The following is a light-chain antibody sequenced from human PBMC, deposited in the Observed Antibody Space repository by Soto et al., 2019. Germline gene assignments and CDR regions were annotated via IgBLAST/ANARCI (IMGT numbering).Light chain of an antibody. CDR1: QSARSN. V-gene: IGKV3-15*01. CDR3: QQRDIWPWT. Sequence: EIVMTQSPATLSVSPGERATLSCRASQSARSNLAWYQQKPGQAPRLLIYGASTRATGIPARFSGSGSGTEFTLTISSLEPEDFAVYYCQQRDIWPWTFGQGTKVDIK. J-gene: IGKJ1*01. CDR2: GAS.